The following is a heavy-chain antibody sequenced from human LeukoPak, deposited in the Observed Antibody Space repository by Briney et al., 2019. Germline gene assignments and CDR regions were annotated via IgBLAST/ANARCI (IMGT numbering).Heavy chain of an antibody. J-gene: IGHJ3*02. V-gene: IGHV3-7*01. CDR2: IQQDGGEE. D-gene: IGHD5-18*01. Sequence: PGGSLRLSCVGSGFIFSTYRMSWVRQTPGRGLEGVANIQQDGGEEYYLDSVKGRFTISRDNAKNSLYLQLNSLRAEDTAIYYCAKARDTDMQANDAFDIWGQGAMVTVSS. CDR3: AKARDTDMQANDAFDI. CDR1: GFIFSTYR.